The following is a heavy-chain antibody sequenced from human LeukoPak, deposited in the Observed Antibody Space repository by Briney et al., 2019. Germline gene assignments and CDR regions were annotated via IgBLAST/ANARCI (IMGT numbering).Heavy chain of an antibody. J-gene: IGHJ4*02. V-gene: IGHV1-69*13. CDR1: GGTFSSYA. D-gene: IGHD3-10*01. CDR3: ARDGTVRGVMKY. CDR2: IIPIFGTA. Sequence: ASVKVSCKASGGTFSSYAISWVRQAPGQGLEWMGGIIPIFGTANYAQKFQGRVTITADESTSTAYMELSSLRSEDTAVYYCARDGTVRGVMKYWGQGTLVTASS.